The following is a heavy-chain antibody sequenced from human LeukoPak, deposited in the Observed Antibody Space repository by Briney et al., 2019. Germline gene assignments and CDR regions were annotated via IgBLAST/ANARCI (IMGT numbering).Heavy chain of an antibody. V-gene: IGHV3-23*01. Sequence: GGSLRLSCEASGFTFSAYAMTWVRQAPGKGLEWVSAISGAGASTYLADSVKGRFTISRDSSKNTVYLQMHGLRAEDTAVYYCAKVGDGRTKGKYYFDHWGQGTLVTVSS. CDR3: AKVGDGRTKGKYYFDH. CDR1: GFTFSAYA. CDR2: ISGAGAST. J-gene: IGHJ4*02. D-gene: IGHD2-21*01.